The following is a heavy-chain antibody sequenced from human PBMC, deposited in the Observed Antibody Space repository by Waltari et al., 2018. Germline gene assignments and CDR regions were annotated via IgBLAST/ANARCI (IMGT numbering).Heavy chain of an antibody. J-gene: IGHJ6*02. Sequence: EEQLVESGGGLVQPGESLRLSCAASGFTFSRYWMDWVRQAPGKGLVWVSRINSDGSSTIYAESVKGRFTSSRDNAKNTLYVQMNRLRAEDTAVYYCARVATKTYSSPVPGRPYYYGMDVWGQGTTVTVSS. V-gene: IGHV3-74*01. CDR1: GFTFSRYW. CDR3: ARVATKTYSSPVPGRPYYYGMDV. CDR2: INSDGSST. D-gene: IGHD6-13*01.